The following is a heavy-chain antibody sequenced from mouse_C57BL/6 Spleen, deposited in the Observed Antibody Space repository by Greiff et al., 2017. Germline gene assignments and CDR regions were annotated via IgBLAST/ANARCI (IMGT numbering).Heavy chain of an antibody. CDR1: GFTFSSYA. J-gene: IGHJ2*01. Sequence: EVMLVESGEGLVKPGGSLKLSCAASGFTFSSYAMSWVRQTPEKRLEWVAYISSGGDYIYYADTVKGRFTISRDNARNTLYLQMSSLKSEDTAMYYCTRVDYDGNYFDYWGQGTTLTVSS. V-gene: IGHV5-9-1*02. CDR3: TRVDYDGNYFDY. D-gene: IGHD2-4*01. CDR2: ISSGGDYI.